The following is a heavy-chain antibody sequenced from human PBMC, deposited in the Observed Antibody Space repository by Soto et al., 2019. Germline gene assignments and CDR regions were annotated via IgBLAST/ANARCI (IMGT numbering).Heavy chain of an antibody. CDR3: ARGNSVNVLRYFDWLFYFDY. V-gene: IGHV1-2*04. Sequence: ASVKVSCKASWYTFTGYYMHWGRQAPGQGVEGMGWINPNSGGTNYAQKFQGWVTMTRDTSISTAYMELSRLRSDDTAVYYCARGNSVNVLRYFDWLFYFDYWGQGTLVTVSS. CDR1: WYTFTGYY. J-gene: IGHJ4*02. D-gene: IGHD3-9*01. CDR2: INPNSGGT.